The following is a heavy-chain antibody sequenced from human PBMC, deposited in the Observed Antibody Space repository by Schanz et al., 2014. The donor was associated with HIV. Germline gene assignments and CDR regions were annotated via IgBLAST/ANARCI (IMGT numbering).Heavy chain of an antibody. V-gene: IGHV3-30*02. Sequence: VHLVESGGGLVKPGGSLRLSCAASGFTFTDNYMSWIRQAPGKGLEWXAVIWYNGTTKYYGDSVKGRFTISRDNSKNSLSLLIKSLRAEDAAVYYCAKDRNYYESKYRGKGNYYYYYGMDVWGQGTTVTVSS. CDR1: GFTFTDNY. D-gene: IGHD3-22*01. CDR3: AKDRNYYESKYRGKGNYYYYYGMDV. J-gene: IGHJ6*02. CDR2: IWYNGTTK.